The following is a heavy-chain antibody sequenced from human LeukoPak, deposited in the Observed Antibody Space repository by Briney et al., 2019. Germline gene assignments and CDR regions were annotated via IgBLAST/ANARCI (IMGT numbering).Heavy chain of an antibody. J-gene: IGHJ4*02. CDR2: INPNSGGA. V-gene: IGHV1-2*06. D-gene: IGHD3-22*01. Sequence: ASVKVSCKASGYTFTGYYMHWVRQAPGQGVEWMGRINPNSGGANYAQKFQGRVTMTRDTSISTAYMELSRLRSDDTAVYYCARVGYYDTSGLYYFDYWGQGTLVTVSS. CDR1: GYTFTGYY. CDR3: ARVGYYDTSGLYYFDY.